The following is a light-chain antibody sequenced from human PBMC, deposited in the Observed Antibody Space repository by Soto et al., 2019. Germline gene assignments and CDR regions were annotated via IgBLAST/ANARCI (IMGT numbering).Light chain of an antibody. CDR1: QSISSY. CDR2: AAS. V-gene: IGKV1-39*01. CDR3: PQRYSGPLS. J-gene: IGKJ4*01. Sequence: HTPTSLSASVGDRVTITCRASQSISSYLNWYQQKPGKAPKVLIYAASSLQSGVPSRFSGIGSGTDFTLSISSLQPEDFITYYCPQRYSGPLSFGEGTMVDIK.